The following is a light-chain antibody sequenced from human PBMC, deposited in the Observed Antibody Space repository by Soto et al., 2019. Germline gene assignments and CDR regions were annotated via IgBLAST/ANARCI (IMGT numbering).Light chain of an antibody. CDR3: QHSYSTPKYT. V-gene: IGKV1-39*01. Sequence: DIQLTQSPSSLSASVGDRVTITCRASKSISSYLNWYQQKPGKAPQLLIYAASSLQSGVPSTFSGSGSGRDFTLTISSLQPEDFATYYCQHSYSTPKYTCGQGTKLEIK. CDR1: KSISSY. CDR2: AAS. J-gene: IGKJ2*01.